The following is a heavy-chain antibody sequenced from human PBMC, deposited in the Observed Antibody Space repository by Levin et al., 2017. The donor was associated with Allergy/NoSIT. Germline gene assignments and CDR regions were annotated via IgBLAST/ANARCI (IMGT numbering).Heavy chain of an antibody. Sequence: GASVKVSCAASGFTFNSYAMSWVRQAPGKGLEWVSAISPSGGSTYYADFVQGRFTISRDNSKNTLYLQMNSLRAEDTAVYYCAKSSTMVQLEVWGQGTMVTVSS. CDR3: AKSSTMVQLEV. J-gene: IGHJ3*01. CDR1: GFTFNSYA. CDR2: ISPSGGST. V-gene: IGHV3-23*01. D-gene: IGHD3-10*01.